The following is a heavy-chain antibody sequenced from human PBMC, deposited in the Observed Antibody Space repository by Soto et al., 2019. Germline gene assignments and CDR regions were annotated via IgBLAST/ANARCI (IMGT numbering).Heavy chain of an antibody. CDR3: ARSPYCSSTSCFTLGDYFDS. CDR1: GDSISSGDDY. V-gene: IGHV4-30-4*01. D-gene: IGHD2-2*01. J-gene: IGHJ4*02. CDR2: IYYSGTT. Sequence: QVQLQESGPRLVKPSQTLSLTCTVSGDSISSGDDYWSWIRQPPGKGLEWIGHIYYSGTTYYNPALKSRVTISVDTSKNQFSLQLSSVTAADTAVYHCARSPYCSSTSCFTLGDYFDSWGQGTLVTVSS.